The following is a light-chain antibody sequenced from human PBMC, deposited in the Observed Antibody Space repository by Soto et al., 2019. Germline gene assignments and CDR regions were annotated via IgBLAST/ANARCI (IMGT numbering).Light chain of an antibody. CDR3: MQGTHWPPT. V-gene: IGKV2-30*02. CDR1: QSFVHSDGNTY. J-gene: IGKJ1*01. CDR2: KVS. Sequence: DIVLTQTPLSPPVPLGHPASISCTTSQSFVHSDGNTYLSWLQQRPGQPPRLLIYKVSNRGSGVSDRFSGSGSGSNFTLKISRVEAEDLVVYYCMQGTHWPPTFGQGTKVDI.